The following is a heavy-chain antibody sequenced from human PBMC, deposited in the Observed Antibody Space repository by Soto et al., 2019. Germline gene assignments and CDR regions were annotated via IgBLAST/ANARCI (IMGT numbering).Heavy chain of an antibody. CDR2: IYYSGTT. Sequence: SETLSLTCSVSGGSISSGAYYWNWIRQHPRKGLEWIGYIYYSGTTYYNPSLGSRVSISADTSKNQFPLKLNSVTVADTAVYYCARNPSLLCASTSCHAFDIWGQGTMVTVSS. CDR3: ARNPSLLCASTSCHAFDI. V-gene: IGHV4-31*03. D-gene: IGHD2-2*01. J-gene: IGHJ3*02. CDR1: GGSISSGAYY.